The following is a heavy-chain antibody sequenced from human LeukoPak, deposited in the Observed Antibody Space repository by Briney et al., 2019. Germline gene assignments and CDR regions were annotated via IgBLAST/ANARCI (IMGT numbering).Heavy chain of an antibody. Sequence: GGSLRLSCAASGFTFSSYWMHWVRQAPGKGLVWVSRINSDGSSTNYADSVKGRFTISRDNAKNTLYLQMNSLRAEDTAVYYCARDNSGSPFDYWGQGTLVTVSS. V-gene: IGHV3-74*01. CDR3: ARDNSGSPFDY. D-gene: IGHD1-26*01. J-gene: IGHJ4*02. CDR2: INSDGSST. CDR1: GFTFSSYW.